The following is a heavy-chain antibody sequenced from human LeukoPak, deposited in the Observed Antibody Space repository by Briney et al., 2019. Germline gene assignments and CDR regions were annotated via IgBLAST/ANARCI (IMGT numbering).Heavy chain of an antibody. J-gene: IGHJ6*02. V-gene: IGHV3-21*01. CDR1: GFTFSLYN. CDR2: ISSSYI. Sequence: GGSLRLSCAASGFTFSLYNMNWVRQAPGKGLEWVSSISSSYIYYADSVKGRFTISRDNAKNSLYLQMNSLRVEDTAVYYCTRDLMDYDVSTGLHHYYMDVWGQGTTVTVSS. CDR3: TRDLMDYDVSTGLHHYYMDV. D-gene: IGHD3-9*01.